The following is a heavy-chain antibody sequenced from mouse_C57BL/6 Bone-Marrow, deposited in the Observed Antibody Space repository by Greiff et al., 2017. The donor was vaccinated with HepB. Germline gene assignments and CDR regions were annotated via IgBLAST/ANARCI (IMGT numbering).Heavy chain of an antibody. CDR1: GFTFSSYA. V-gene: IGHV5-4*01. CDR2: ISDGGSYT. D-gene: IGHD2-3*01. Sequence: EVQRVESGGGLVKPGGSLKLSCAASGFTFSSYAMSWVRQTPEKRLEWVATISDGGSYTYYPDNVKGRFTISRDNAKNNLYLQMSHLKSEDTAMYYCARATIYDGYPGAMDYWGQGTSVTVSS. J-gene: IGHJ4*01. CDR3: ARATIYDGYPGAMDY.